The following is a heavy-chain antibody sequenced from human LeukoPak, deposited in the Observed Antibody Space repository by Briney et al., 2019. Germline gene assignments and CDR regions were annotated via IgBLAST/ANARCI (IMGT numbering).Heavy chain of an antibody. J-gene: IGHJ4*02. CDR2: ISYDGSNK. V-gene: IGHV3-30*18. CDR3: AKEGEWIIGYHFDY. CDR1: GFTFSSYG. Sequence: GGSLRLSCAASGFTFSSYGMHWVRQAPGKGLEWVAVISYDGSNKCYADSVKGRFTISRDNSKNTLYPLMNSLRAEDTAVYYCAKEGEWIIGYHFDYWGQGTLVTVSS. D-gene: IGHD5-12*01.